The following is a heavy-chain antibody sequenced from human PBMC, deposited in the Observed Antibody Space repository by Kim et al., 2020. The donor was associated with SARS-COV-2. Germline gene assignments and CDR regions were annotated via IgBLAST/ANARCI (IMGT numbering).Heavy chain of an antibody. J-gene: IGHJ4*01. Sequence: GGSLRLSCAASGFTFDDYAMHWVRQAPGKGLEWVSGISWNSGSIGYADSVKGRFTISRDNAKNPLYLQMNSLRAEDTALYYCALLYYYGSGGPGFDYWG. CDR3: ALLYYYGSGGPGFDY. CDR2: ISWNSGSI. V-gene: IGHV3-9*01. D-gene: IGHD3-10*01. CDR1: GFTFDDYA.